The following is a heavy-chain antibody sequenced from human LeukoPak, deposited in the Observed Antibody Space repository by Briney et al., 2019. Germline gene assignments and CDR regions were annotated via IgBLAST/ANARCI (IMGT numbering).Heavy chain of an antibody. J-gene: IGHJ4*02. CDR3: ARVWLSPYFFDY. D-gene: IGHD3-22*01. Sequence: ASVKVSCKASGYTFTGYYMHWVRQAPGQGLEWLGWINPNSGGTNYAQKFQGRITMTRDTSITTAYMELSSLTSDDTAVYYCARVWLSPYFFDYWGQGTLVTVSS. CDR1: GYTFTGYY. CDR2: INPNSGGT. V-gene: IGHV1-2*02.